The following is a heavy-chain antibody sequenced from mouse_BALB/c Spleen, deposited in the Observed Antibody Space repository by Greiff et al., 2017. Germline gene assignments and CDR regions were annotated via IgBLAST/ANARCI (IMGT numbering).Heavy chain of an antibody. J-gene: IGHJ2*01. Sequence: VKLQQSGAELVRPGSSVKISCKASGYAFSSYWMNWVKQRPGQGLEWIGQIYPGDGDTNYNGKFKGKATLTADKSSSTAYMQLSSLTSEDSAVYFCARVKVGLYFDYWGQGTTLTVSS. D-gene: IGHD4-1*01. CDR1: GYAFSSYW. CDR2: IYPGDGDT. CDR3: ARVKVGLYFDY. V-gene: IGHV1-80*01.